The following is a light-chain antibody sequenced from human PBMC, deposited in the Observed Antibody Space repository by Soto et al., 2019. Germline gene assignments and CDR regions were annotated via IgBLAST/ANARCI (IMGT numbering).Light chain of an antibody. CDR1: QSISSW. CDR3: QQYNSYSPPT. CDR2: DAS. J-gene: IGKJ1*01. Sequence: DIQMTQSPSTLSASVGDRVTITCRASQSISSWLAWYQQKPGKAPKLLIYDASRLESGVPSRFSGSGSGTEFTLTISSLQPDDFATYYCQQYNSYSPPTFGQGSKVDIK. V-gene: IGKV1-5*01.